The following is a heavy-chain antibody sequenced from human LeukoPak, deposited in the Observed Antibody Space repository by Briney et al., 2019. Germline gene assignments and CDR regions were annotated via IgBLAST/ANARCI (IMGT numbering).Heavy chain of an antibody. Sequence: MPSETLSLTCTVSGGSISSYYWSWIRQPPGKGLEWIGYIYYSGSTNYNPSLKSRVTISFDTSKNQFSLKLSSVTAADTAVYYCAKDGLNYGSEPGWFDPWGQGTLVTVSS. J-gene: IGHJ5*02. CDR2: IYYSGST. CDR1: GGSISSYY. CDR3: AKDGLNYGSEPGWFDP. V-gene: IGHV4-59*12. D-gene: IGHD3-10*01.